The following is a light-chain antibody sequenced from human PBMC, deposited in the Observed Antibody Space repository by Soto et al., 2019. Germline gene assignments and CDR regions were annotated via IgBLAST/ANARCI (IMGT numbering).Light chain of an antibody. CDR3: QQYGSTPLT. Sequence: ESVLTQSPGTLSLSPGERATLSCRASQSVITCLAWYQQKPGQAPRLLIYGASSRATGIPDRFSGSGSGTDFTLTISRLEPEDVAVYYCQQYGSTPLTFGGGTKVEIK. CDR1: QSVITC. J-gene: IGKJ4*01. CDR2: GAS. V-gene: IGKV3-20*01.